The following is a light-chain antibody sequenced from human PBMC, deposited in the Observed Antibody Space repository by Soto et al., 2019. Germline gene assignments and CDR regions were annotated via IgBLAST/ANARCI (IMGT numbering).Light chain of an antibody. CDR1: QSVISSN. CDR2: GAS. Sequence: DIVLTQSPGTLSLSPGERATLSCRASQSVISSNLAWYQQKPGQAPRLLIYGASSRATGIPDRFSGSGSGTEFTLTISSLQSEDFAVYYCQQYDNWLTGTFGQGTKV. CDR3: QQYDNWLTGT. V-gene: IGKV3-20*01. J-gene: IGKJ1*01.